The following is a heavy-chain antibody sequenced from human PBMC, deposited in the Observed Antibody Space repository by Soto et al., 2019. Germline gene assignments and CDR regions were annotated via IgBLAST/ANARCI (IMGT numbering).Heavy chain of an antibody. CDR1: GFAFSIYD. CDR2: ISRSGENT. V-gene: IGHV3-23*01. CDR3: AKDGGIFDY. D-gene: IGHD3-16*01. Sequence: EVQLLDSGGGLVQPGGSLRLSCAASGFAFSIYDMSWVCQAPGKGLEWVSSISRSGENTYYAGSVKGRFTISRDNSKNTLYLEMNSLRLEDTAMYYCAKDGGIFDYWGQGTLVTVSS. J-gene: IGHJ4*02.